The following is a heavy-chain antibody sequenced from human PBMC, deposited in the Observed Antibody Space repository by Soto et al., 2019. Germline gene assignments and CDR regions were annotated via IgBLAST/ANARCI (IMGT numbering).Heavy chain of an antibody. CDR1: GFTFSGSA. V-gene: IGHV3-73*02. CDR2: IRSKTNSYAT. CDR3: ARGNDGSYYYYYYGMDV. Sequence: EVQLVESGGGLVQPGGSLKLSCAASGFTFSGSAMHWVRQASGKGLEWVGRIRSKTNSYATAYAASVKGRFTISRDDSKDTSYLQMNSLKTEDTAVYYCARGNDGSYYYYYYGMDVWGQGTTVTVSS. D-gene: IGHD6-13*01. J-gene: IGHJ6*02.